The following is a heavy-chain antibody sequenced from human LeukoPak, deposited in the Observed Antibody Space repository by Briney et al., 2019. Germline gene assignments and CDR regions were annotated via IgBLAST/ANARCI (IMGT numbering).Heavy chain of an antibody. CDR2: IIPNSGGT. Sequence: GASVKVSCKASGGTFSSYAISWVRQAPGQGLEWMGGIIPNSGGTIYAQKFQGRVTMTRDTSISTAYMELSRLRSDDTAVYYCGRGSAVYSLHVWGQGTTVTVSS. CDR1: GGTFSSYA. CDR3: GRGSAVYSLHV. D-gene: IGHD6-25*01. J-gene: IGHJ6*02. V-gene: IGHV1-2*02.